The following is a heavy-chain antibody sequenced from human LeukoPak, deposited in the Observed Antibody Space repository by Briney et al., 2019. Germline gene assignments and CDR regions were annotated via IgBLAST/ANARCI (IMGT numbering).Heavy chain of an antibody. CDR3: ARDRAMIVVVTAAGVDY. V-gene: IGHV1-18*01. CDR2: ISAYNGNT. CDR1: GYTFTSYG. D-gene: IGHD3-22*01. J-gene: IGHJ4*02. Sequence: GASVKVSCKASGYTFTSYGISWVRQAPGQGLEWMGWISAYNGNTNYAQKLQGRVTMTTGTSTSTAYMELRSLRSDDTAVYYCARDRAMIVVVTAAGVDYWGQGTLVTVSS.